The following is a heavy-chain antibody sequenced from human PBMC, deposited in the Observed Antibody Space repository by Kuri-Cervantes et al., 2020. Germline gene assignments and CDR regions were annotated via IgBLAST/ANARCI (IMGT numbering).Heavy chain of an antibody. CDR3: AKDHRSGSYYEAFDM. CDR1: GFTFSTYA. CDR2: ISGSGFST. J-gene: IGHJ3*02. Sequence: GESLKISCVASGFTFSTYAMSWVRQAPGKGLEWVSAISGSGFSTYYADSVKGRFTISRDNSKNTLFLQMNSLRAEDTAVYYCAKDHRSGSYYEAFDMWGQGTMVTVS. D-gene: IGHD1-26*01. V-gene: IGHV3-23*01.